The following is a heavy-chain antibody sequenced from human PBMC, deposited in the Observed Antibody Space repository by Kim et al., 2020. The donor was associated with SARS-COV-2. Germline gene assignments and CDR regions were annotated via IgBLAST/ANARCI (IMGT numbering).Heavy chain of an antibody. D-gene: IGHD2-2*01. V-gene: IGHV3-30*04. CDR2: ISYDGSNK. Sequence: GGSLRLSCAASGFTFSSYAMHWVRQAPGKGLEWVAVISYDGSNKYYADSVKGRFTISRDNSKNTLYLQMNSLRAEDTAVYYCEGYCSSTSCLKIDYWGQGTLVTVSS. CDR1: GFTFSSYA. J-gene: IGHJ4*02. CDR3: EGYCSSTSCLKIDY.